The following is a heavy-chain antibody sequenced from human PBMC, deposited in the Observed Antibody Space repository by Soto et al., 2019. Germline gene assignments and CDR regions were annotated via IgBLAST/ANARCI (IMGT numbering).Heavy chain of an antibody. Sequence: QVQLVESGGGVVQPGRSLRLSCAASGFTFSSYGMHWVRQAPGKGLEWVAVISYGGSNKYYADSVKGRFTISRDNSKNTLYLQMNSLRAEDTAVYYCAKDREHYYGSGTFDYWGQGTLVTVSS. J-gene: IGHJ4*02. D-gene: IGHD3-10*01. CDR3: AKDREHYYGSGTFDY. V-gene: IGHV3-30*18. CDR1: GFTFSSYG. CDR2: ISYGGSNK.